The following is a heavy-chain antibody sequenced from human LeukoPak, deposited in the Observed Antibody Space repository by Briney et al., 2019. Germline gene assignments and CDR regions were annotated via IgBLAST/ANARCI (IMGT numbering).Heavy chain of an antibody. CDR2: IIPIFGTA. D-gene: IGHD5-12*01. Sequence: SVKVSCKASGGTFSSYAISWVRQAPGQGLEWMGGIIPIFGTANYAQKFQGRVTITADESTSTAYMELSSLRSEDTAVYYCARGGHSGYGSPFDYWGQGTLVTVSS. CDR1: GGTFSSYA. J-gene: IGHJ4*02. CDR3: ARGGHSGYGSPFDY. V-gene: IGHV1-69*13.